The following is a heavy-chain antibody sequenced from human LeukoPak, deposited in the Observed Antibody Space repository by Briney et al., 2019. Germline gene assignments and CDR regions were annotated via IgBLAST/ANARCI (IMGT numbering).Heavy chain of an antibody. V-gene: IGHV3-74*01. CDR3: ARAPAHYYDSSDHYYVGESYFDY. CDR1: GFTFSSYW. D-gene: IGHD3-22*01. Sequence: GGSPRLSCAASGFTFSSYWMHWVRQAPGKGLVWVSRINSDGSTTSSADSVKGRFTISRDNAKNSLYLQMNSLRAEDTAVYYCARAPAHYYDSSDHYYVGESYFDYWGQGTLVTVSS. J-gene: IGHJ4*02. CDR2: INSDGSTT.